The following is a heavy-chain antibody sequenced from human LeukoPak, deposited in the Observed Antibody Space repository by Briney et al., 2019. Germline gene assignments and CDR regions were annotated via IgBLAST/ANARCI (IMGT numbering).Heavy chain of an antibody. CDR1: GGSISSYY. CDR2: IYYSGST. CDR3: ARGFSQLLNREGYYYYYYMDV. D-gene: IGHD2-2*01. V-gene: IGHV4-59*01. Sequence: SETLSLTCTVSGGSISSYYWSWIRQPPGKGLEWIGYIYYSGSTNYNPSLKSRVTISVDTSKNQFSLKLSSVTAADTAVYYCARGFSQLLNREGYYYYYYMDVWGKGTTVTVSS. J-gene: IGHJ6*03.